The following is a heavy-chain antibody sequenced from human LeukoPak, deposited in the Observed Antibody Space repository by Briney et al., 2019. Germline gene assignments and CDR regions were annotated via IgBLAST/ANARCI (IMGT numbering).Heavy chain of an antibody. CDR1: GGSISSISSSSYY. J-gene: IGHJ4*02. CDR3: ARDRLGKPPDY. Sequence: SETLSLTCTVSGGSISSISSSSYYWGWIRQPPGKGLEWIGTIYYSGSTYYNPSLKSRVTISVDTSKNQFSLKLSSVTAADAAVYYCARDRLGKPPDYWGQGTLVTVSS. CDR2: IYYSGST. V-gene: IGHV4-39*02. D-gene: IGHD4-23*01.